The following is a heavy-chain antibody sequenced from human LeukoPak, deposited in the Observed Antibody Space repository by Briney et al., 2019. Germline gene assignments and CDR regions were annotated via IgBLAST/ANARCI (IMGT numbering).Heavy chain of an antibody. CDR3: ARGSYAFDP. Sequence: SSETLSLTCTVSGGSISFYYWNWIRQSPGKGLEWIGHIYYSGRTNYNPSLKSRVTISLDTSKNHFSLKLTSVTAADTAVYYCARGSYAFDPWGQGTLVTVSS. CDR1: GGSISFYY. J-gene: IGHJ5*02. CDR2: IYYSGRT. D-gene: IGHD4-17*01. V-gene: IGHV4-59*01.